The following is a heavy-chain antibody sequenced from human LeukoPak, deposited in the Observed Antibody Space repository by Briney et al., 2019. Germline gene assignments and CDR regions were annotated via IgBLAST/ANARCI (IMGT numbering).Heavy chain of an antibody. CDR2: IYHSGST. J-gene: IGHJ3*02. CDR1: GGSFSGYY. D-gene: IGHD6-13*01. CDR3: ARGQISSWYYIDAFDI. V-gene: IGHV4-34*01. Sequence: SETLSLTCAVYGGSFSGYYWSWIRQPPGKGLEWIGSIYHSGSTYYNPSLKSRVTMSVDTSKNQFSLKLSSVTAADTAVYYCARGQISSWYYIDAFDIWGQGTMVTVSS.